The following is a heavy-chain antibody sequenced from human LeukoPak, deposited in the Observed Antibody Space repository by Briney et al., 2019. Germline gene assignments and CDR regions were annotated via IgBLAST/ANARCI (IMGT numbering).Heavy chain of an antibody. CDR2: ISYDGSNK. J-gene: IGHJ4*02. D-gene: IGHD6-19*01. CDR1: GFTFGSYG. CDR3: AKDYRYSSGWYPSQLIDY. Sequence: GGSLRLSCAASGFTFGSYGMHWVRQAPGKGLEWVAVISYDGSNKYYADSVKGRFTISRDNSKNTLYLQMNSLRAEDTAVYYCAKDYRYSSGWYPSQLIDYWGQGTLVTVSS. V-gene: IGHV3-30*18.